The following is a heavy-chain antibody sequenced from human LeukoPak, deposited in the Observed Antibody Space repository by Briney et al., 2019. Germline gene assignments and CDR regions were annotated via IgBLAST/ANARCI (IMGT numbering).Heavy chain of an antibody. CDR3: ARDATVVGDFDY. V-gene: IGHV3-21*01. J-gene: IGHJ4*02. Sequence: PGGSLRLSCAASGFSFSNYNMNWVRQAPGKGLEWVSSISSSSSYIYYADSVKGRLTISRDNAKNSLYLQMNSLRAEDTAVYYCARDATVVGDFDYWGQGTLVTVSS. CDR2: ISSSSSYI. D-gene: IGHD1-26*01. CDR1: GFSFSNYN.